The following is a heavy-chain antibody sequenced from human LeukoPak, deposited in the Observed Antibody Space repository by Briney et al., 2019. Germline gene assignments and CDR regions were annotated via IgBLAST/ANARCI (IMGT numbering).Heavy chain of an antibody. CDR1: GFTFSSHA. CDR2: ISGSGGST. J-gene: IGHJ4*02. Sequence: GGSLRLSCAVSGFTFSSHAMSWVRQAPGKGLEWVSVISGSGGSTYYADSVKGRFTTSRNNSKNTLYLQMNSLRAEDTAVYYCATAIRAYCGGDCIRDYWGQGTLVTVSS. D-gene: IGHD2-21*02. V-gene: IGHV3-23*01. CDR3: ATAIRAYCGGDCIRDY.